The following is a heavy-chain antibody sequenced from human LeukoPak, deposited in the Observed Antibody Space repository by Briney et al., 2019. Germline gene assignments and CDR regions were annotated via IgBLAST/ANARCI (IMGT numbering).Heavy chain of an antibody. Sequence: QPGGSLRLSCAASGFTFSSFSMNWVRQAPGKGLQWVSYISSISSTIYYADSVKGRFTISRDNAKNSLYLQMNSLRDEDTAVYYCAKDSGPYTSGYYGHWGQGTLVTVSS. J-gene: IGHJ4*02. CDR3: AKDSGPYTSGYYGH. V-gene: IGHV3-48*02. D-gene: IGHD3-22*01. CDR1: GFTFSSFS. CDR2: ISSISSTI.